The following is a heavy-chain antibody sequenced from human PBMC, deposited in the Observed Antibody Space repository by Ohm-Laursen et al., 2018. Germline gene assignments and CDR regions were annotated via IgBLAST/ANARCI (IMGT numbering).Heavy chain of an antibody. CDR3: AKGRTYSNGHAFDI. CDR2: ISGSGGGT. Sequence: SLRLSCTASGFTFNNYGVNWVRQAPGKGLEWVSGISGSGGGTYYADSVKGRFTISRDNSKNTLYLQMNSLRVEDTAVYYCAKGRTYSNGHAFDIWGQGTMVTVSS. J-gene: IGHJ3*02. CDR1: GFTFNNYG. D-gene: IGHD6-19*01. V-gene: IGHV3-23*01.